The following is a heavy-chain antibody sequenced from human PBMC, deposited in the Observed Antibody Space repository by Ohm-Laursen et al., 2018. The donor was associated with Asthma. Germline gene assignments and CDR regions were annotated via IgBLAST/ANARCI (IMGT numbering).Heavy chain of an antibody. V-gene: IGHV3-21*01. Sequence: SLRLSCAAAGYTFSRYSIHWVRQIPGKGLEWVASISTASSFIYYADSVRGRFTTSRENAKNSLYLQMNSLRDEDTALYYCARDGSSGGDYWGQGTLVTVSS. J-gene: IGHJ4*02. CDR1: GYTFSRYS. CDR2: ISTASSFI. CDR3: ARDGSSGGDY. D-gene: IGHD3-10*01.